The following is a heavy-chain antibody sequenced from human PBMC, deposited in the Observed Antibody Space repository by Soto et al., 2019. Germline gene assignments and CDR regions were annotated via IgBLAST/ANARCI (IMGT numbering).Heavy chain of an antibody. CDR3: ARSPLGSYGNY. CDR1: GGSFSGYY. V-gene: IGHV4-34*01. D-gene: IGHD5-18*01. J-gene: IGHJ4*02. Sequence: SETLSLTCAVYGGSFSGYYWSWIRQPPGKGLEWIGEINHSGSTNYNPSLKSRVTISVDTSKNQFSLKLSSVTAADTAVYYCARSPLGSYGNYWGQGTLVTVSS. CDR2: INHSGST.